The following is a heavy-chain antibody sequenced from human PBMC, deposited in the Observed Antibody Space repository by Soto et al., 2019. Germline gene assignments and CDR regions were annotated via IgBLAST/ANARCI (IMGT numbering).Heavy chain of an antibody. Sequence: PSETLALTCAVDGGCFSGYYWSWIRQPPGKGLEWIGEINHSGSTNYNPSLKSRVTISVDTSKNQFSLKLRSVTAADTAVYYCARTRGAFWSGYWAYYYYGMAVWGHGPTPPVS. D-gene: IGHD3-3*01. CDR2: INHSGST. CDR3: ARTRGAFWSGYWAYYYYGMAV. CDR1: GGCFSGYY. V-gene: IGHV4-34*01. J-gene: IGHJ6*02.